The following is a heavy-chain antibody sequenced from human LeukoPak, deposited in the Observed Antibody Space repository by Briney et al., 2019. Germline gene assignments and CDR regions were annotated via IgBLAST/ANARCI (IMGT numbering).Heavy chain of an antibody. CDR3: AREVRVGATTFDFDY. CDR1: GYTFTGYY. D-gene: IGHD1-26*01. CDR2: INPNSGGT. J-gene: IGHJ4*02. Sequence: ASVKVSCKASGYTFTGYYMHWVRQAPGQGLEWMGWINPNSGGTNYVQKFQGRVTLTRDTSISTAYMELSRLSSDDTAVYYCAREVRVGATTFDFDYWGQGTLVTVSS. V-gene: IGHV1-2*02.